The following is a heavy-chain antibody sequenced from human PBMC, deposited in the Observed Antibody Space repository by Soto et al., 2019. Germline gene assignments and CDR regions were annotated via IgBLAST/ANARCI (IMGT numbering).Heavy chain of an antibody. CDR1: GGSISSYY. CDR3: ARDRRGYSYGVFDY. Sequence: SETLSLTCTVSGGSISSYYWSWIRQPAGKGLEWIGRIYTSGSTNYNPSLKSRVTMSVDTSKNQFSLKLSSVTAADTVVYYCARDRRGYSYGVFDYWGQGTLVTVSS. CDR2: IYTSGST. D-gene: IGHD5-18*01. J-gene: IGHJ4*02. V-gene: IGHV4-4*07.